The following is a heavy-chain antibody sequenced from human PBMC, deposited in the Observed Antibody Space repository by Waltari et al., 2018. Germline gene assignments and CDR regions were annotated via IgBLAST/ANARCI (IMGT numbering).Heavy chain of an antibody. CDR2: INWDGSST. D-gene: IGHD4-4*01. CDR3: ARVNSNYVNWFDP. CDR1: GFPFDYYA. V-gene: IGHV3-20*04. J-gene: IGHJ5*02. Sequence: EEQLVASGGGGVRPGESMRVSCAASGFPFDYYAMAWVRQAPGKGLEWFSGINWDGSSTGYADSVKGRFTISRDNAKNPLHLHVNSLTAEDTAFYYCARVNSNYVNWFDPWGQGTLVIVSS.